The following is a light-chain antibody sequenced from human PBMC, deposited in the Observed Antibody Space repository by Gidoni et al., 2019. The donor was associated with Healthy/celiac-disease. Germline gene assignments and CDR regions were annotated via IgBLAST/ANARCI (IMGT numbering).Light chain of an antibody. CDR2: DAS. J-gene: IGKJ5*01. CDR1: QDISNY. Sequence: IQMTQSPSSLSASVGDRVTITCPASQDISNYLNWYQQKPGKDPKLLIYDASNLETGGTSRFSGSGSGTDYTFTISSLQPEDIATDYCRQYDNLPITFGQGTRLEIK. CDR3: RQYDNLPIT. V-gene: IGKV1-33*01.